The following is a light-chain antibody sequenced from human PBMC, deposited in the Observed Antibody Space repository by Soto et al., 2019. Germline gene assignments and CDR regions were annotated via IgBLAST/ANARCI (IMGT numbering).Light chain of an antibody. CDR3: QQSYLNPLT. V-gene: IGKV1-39*01. CDR1: QDINNY. CDR2: AAS. J-gene: IGKJ4*01. Sequence: DIQMTQSPSSLSASVGDRVTITCQASQDINNYLNWYQQKPGKAPKLLIYAASSLQSGVPSRFSGSGSGTDFTLTISSLQPEDFATYYCQQSYLNPLTFGGGTKVDIK.